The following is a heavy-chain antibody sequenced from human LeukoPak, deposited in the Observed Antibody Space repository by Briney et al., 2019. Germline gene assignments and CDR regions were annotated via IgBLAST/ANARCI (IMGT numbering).Heavy chain of an antibody. Sequence: KSSETLSLTCTVSGGSISSYYWSWIRQPPGKGLGWIGYIYYSGSTNYNPSLKSRVTISVDTSKNQFSLKLSSVTAADTAVYYCARQGWELLRPYFDYWGQGTLVTVSS. J-gene: IGHJ4*02. V-gene: IGHV4-59*08. CDR2: IYYSGST. CDR3: ARQGWELLRPYFDY. D-gene: IGHD1-26*01. CDR1: GGSISSYY.